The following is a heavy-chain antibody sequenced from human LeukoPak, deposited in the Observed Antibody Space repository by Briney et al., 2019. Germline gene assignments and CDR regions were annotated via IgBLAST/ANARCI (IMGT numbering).Heavy chain of an antibody. CDR2: INPNSGGT. Sequence: ASVKVSCKASGYTFTGYYMHWVRQAPGQGLEWMGWINPNSGGTNYAQKFQGRVTMTRDTSISTAYMELSRLRSDDTAVHYCAYCSGRSCEFDYWGQGTLVTVSS. V-gene: IGHV1-2*02. CDR3: AYCSGRSCEFDY. J-gene: IGHJ4*02. CDR1: GYTFTGYY. D-gene: IGHD2-15*01.